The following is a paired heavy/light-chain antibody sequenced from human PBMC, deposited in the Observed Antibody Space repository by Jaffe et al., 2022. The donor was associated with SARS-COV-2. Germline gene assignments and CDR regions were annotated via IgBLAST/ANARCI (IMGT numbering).Light chain of an antibody. V-gene: IGKV3-20*01. J-gene: IGKJ2*01. CDR1: QSVSGTY. Sequence: EIVLTQSPGTLSLSPGERATLSCRASQSVSGTYLAWYQQKPGQAPSLLIYGASSRATGIPDRFSGSGSGTDFTLTISRLEPEDFAVYYCQQYGSSPSYTFGQGTKLEIK. CDR2: GAS. CDR3: QQYGSSPSYT.
Heavy chain of an antibody. CDR1: GYTFTGDY. CDR3: ARERLMVVTANGDYYGMDV. CDR2: INPSSGGT. V-gene: IGHV1-2*04. Sequence: QVQLVQSGAEVKKPGASVKVSCKASGYTFTGDYIHWVRQAPGQGLEWMGWINPSSGGTNYAQKFQGWVTMTRDTSISTAYMELSRLRSDDTAVYYCARERLMVVTANGDYYGMDVWGQGTMVTVSS. J-gene: IGHJ6*02. D-gene: IGHD2-21*02.